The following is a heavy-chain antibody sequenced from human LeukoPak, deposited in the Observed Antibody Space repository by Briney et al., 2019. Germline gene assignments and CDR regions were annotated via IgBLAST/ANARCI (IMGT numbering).Heavy chain of an antibody. V-gene: IGHV1-8*03. CDR1: GYTFTSYD. CDR2: MNPNSGNT. CDR3: ARDQGQWLYYYYYYMDV. Sequence: ASVKVSCKASGYTFTSYDINWVRQATGQGLEWMGWMNPNSGNTGYAQKFQGRVTITRNTSISTAYMELSSLRSEDTAVYYCARDQGQWLYYYYYYMDVWGKGTTVTVSS. J-gene: IGHJ6*03. D-gene: IGHD6-19*01.